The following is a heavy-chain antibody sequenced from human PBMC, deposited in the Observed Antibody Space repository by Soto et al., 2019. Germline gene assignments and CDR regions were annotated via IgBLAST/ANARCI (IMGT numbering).Heavy chain of an antibody. V-gene: IGHV4-30-4*01. CDR1: GGSISSGDYY. CDR3: ARDPHQTYYYGSGSSGYFDY. CDR2: IYYSGST. Sequence: LSLTCTVSGGSISSGDYYWSWIRQPPGKGLEWIGYIYYSGSTYYNPSLKSRVTISVDTSKNQFSLKLSSVTAADTAVYYCARDPHQTYYYGSGSSGYFDYWGQGTLVTVSS. J-gene: IGHJ4*02. D-gene: IGHD3-10*01.